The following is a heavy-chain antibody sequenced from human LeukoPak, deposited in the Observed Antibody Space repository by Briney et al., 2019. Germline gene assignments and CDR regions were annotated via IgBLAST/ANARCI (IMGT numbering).Heavy chain of an antibody. V-gene: IGHV3-33*01. D-gene: IGHD5-24*01. CDR1: GFTFSSYG. CDR3: ARGRWLKLPGDY. Sequence: PGGSLRLSCAASGFTFSSYGMHWVRQAPGKGLEWVAVIWYDGSNKYCADSVKGRFTISRDNSKNTLNLQMNSLRAEDTAVFYCARGRWLKLPGDYWGQGTPVTASS. J-gene: IGHJ4*02. CDR2: IWYDGSNK.